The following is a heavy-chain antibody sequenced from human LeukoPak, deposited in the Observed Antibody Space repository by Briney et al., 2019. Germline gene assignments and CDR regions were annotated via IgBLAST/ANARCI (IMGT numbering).Heavy chain of an antibody. J-gene: IGHJ6*01. CDR1: GFTFSKFG. CDR2: ISHHATEK. Sequence: GGSLRLSCAATGFTFSKFGIHWVRQAPGKGPEWVATISHHATEKNYADSVKGRSTISRDNSRNTLYLQMHSLRPDDTAVYYCARDTVGYGDFMLRGMDVWGQGTTVTVSS. V-gene: IGHV3-30*04. D-gene: IGHD4-17*01. CDR3: ARDTVGYGDFMLRGMDV.